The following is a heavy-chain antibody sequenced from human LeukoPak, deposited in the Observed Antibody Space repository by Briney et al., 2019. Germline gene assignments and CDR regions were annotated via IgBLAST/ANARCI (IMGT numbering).Heavy chain of an antibody. J-gene: IGHJ6*03. V-gene: IGHV4-59*12. D-gene: IGHD6-19*01. CDR1: GGSISSYY. Sequence: SETLSLTCAVSGGSISSYYWSWIRQPPGKGLEWIGYIYYSGSTNYNPSLKSRVTISVDTSKNQFSLKLSSVTAADTAVYYCARGYSDSSGPYYMDVWGKGTTVTVSS. CDR3: ARGYSDSSGPYYMDV. CDR2: IYYSGST.